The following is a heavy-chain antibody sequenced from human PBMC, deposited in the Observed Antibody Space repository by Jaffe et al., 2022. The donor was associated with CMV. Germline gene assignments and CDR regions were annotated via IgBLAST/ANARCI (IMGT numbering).Heavy chain of an antibody. Sequence: QVQLQQSGPGLVKPSQTLSLTCAISGDSVSSNSAAWNWIRQSPSRGLEWLGRTYYRSKWYNDYAVSVKSRITINPDTSKNQFSLQLNSVTPEDTAVYYCARDEVAVAGNPFDYYYYMDVWGKGTTVTVSS. CDR1: GDSVSSNSAA. CDR3: ARDEVAVAGNPFDYYYYMDV. CDR2: TYYRSKWYN. J-gene: IGHJ6*03. D-gene: IGHD6-19*01. V-gene: IGHV6-1*01.